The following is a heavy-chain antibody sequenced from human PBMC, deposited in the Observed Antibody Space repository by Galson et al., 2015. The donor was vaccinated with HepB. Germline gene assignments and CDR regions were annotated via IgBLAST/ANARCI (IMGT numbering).Heavy chain of an antibody. V-gene: IGHV3-30-3*01. Sequence: SLRLSCAASGFTFSSYAMHWVRQAPGKGLEWVAVISYDGSNKYYADSVKGRFTISRDNSKNTLYLQMNSLRAEDTAVYYCARGSPPRGYSYGYLDYWGQGTLVTVSS. CDR3: ARGSPPRGYSYGYLDY. D-gene: IGHD5-18*01. CDR1: GFTFSSYA. CDR2: ISYDGSNK. J-gene: IGHJ4*02.